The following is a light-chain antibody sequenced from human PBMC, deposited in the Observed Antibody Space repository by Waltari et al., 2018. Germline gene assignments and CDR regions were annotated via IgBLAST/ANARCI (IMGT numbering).Light chain of an antibody. Sequence: DIQMTQSPSSLSASVGDRVTIPCRASQSISSYLIWYQQKPGKAPKLLIYAASSLQSGVPSRFSGSGSGTDFTLTISSLQPEDFATYYCQQSYSTPGGTFGPGTKVDIK. CDR3: QQSYSTPGGT. CDR1: QSISSY. J-gene: IGKJ3*01. CDR2: AAS. V-gene: IGKV1-39*01.